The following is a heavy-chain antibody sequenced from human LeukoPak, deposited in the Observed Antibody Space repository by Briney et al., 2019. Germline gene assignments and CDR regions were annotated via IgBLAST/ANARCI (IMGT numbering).Heavy chain of an antibody. CDR2: IYYSGST. CDR1: GGSISSSSYY. Sequence: PSETLSLTCTVSGGSISSSSYYWGWIRQPPGKGLEWIGSIYYSGSTYYNPSLKSRVTISVDTSKSQFSLKLSSVTAADTAVYYCARLYSSSWYPKYYFDYWGQGTLVTVSS. CDR3: ARLYSSSWYPKYYFDY. D-gene: IGHD6-13*01. V-gene: IGHV4-39*01. J-gene: IGHJ4*02.